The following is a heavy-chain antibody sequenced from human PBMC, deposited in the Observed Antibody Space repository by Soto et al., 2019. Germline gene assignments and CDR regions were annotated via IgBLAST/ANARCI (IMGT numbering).Heavy chain of an antibody. CDR1: GFSLSTNGVG. Sequence: QITLKESGPTLVKPTETLTLMCTFSGFSLSTNGVGVGWIRQPPGKALEWLALIYWNDDKRYSPSLKNRLTITKDTSKNRVVLTMTNVDPVDTATYYCAREGAIVPRFFDPWGQGTLVTVSS. V-gene: IGHV2-5*01. J-gene: IGHJ5*02. D-gene: IGHD1-26*01. CDR3: AREGAIVPRFFDP. CDR2: IYWNDDK.